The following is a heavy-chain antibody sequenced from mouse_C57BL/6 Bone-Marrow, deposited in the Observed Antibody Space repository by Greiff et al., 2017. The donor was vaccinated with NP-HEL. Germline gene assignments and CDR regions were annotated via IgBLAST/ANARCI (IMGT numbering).Heavy chain of an antibody. CDR2: ISSGGSYT. CDR1: GFTFSSYG. CDR3: ARLPNYYYGTSCDY. D-gene: IGHD1-1*01. V-gene: IGHV5-6*02. J-gene: IGHJ2*01. Sequence: DVMLVESGGDLVKPGGSLKLSCAASGFTFSSYGMSWVRQTPDKRLEWVATISSGGSYTYYPDSVKGRFTISRDNAKNTLYLQMSSLKSEDTAMYYCARLPNYYYGTSCDYWGQGTTLTVSS.